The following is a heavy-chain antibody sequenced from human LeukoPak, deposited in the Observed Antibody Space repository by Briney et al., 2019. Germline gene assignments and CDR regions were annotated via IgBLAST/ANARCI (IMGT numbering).Heavy chain of an antibody. V-gene: IGHV4-38-2*02. CDR2: FDQSGST. Sequence: PSETLSLTCTVSGYSISSGYYWGCIRQPPGKGLEWIGSFDQSGSTYYNPSLKSRVTISVDTSKNQFSLKLSSVTAADTAVYYCARVGCTGGSCYRSRGAFDIWGQGTMVTVSS. J-gene: IGHJ3*02. CDR3: ARVGCTGGSCYRSRGAFDI. D-gene: IGHD2-15*01. CDR1: GYSISSGYY.